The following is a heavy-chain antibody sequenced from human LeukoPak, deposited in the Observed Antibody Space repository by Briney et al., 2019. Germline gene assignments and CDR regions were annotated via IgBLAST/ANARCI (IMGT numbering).Heavy chain of an antibody. V-gene: IGHV4-34*01. D-gene: IGHD6-19*01. Sequence: SETLSLTCAVAGTSFSGYYWSWIRQPPRKGLEWIGELSHSRRTTYNPSLKSRVTISVDTSKKQFSLKLTSVTAADTAVYYCAIPPTGYSSGWYVYWGQGTLVTVSS. CDR3: AIPPTGYSSGWYVY. CDR1: GTSFSGYY. CDR2: LSHSRRT. J-gene: IGHJ4*02.